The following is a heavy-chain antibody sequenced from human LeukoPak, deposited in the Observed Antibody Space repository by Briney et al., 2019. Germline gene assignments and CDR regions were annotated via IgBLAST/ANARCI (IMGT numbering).Heavy chain of an antibody. CDR2: IRSKAYGGTT. CDR3: TRDPDQYSYGAWFDP. D-gene: IGHD5-18*01. CDR1: GFTFGDYA. V-gene: IGHV3-49*03. J-gene: IGHJ5*02. Sequence: GGSLRLSCTASGFTFGDYAMSWFRQAPGKGLEWVGFIRSKAYGGTTEYAASVKGRFTISRDDSKSIAYLQMNSLKTEDTAVYYCTRDPDQYSYGAWFDPWGQGTLVTVSS.